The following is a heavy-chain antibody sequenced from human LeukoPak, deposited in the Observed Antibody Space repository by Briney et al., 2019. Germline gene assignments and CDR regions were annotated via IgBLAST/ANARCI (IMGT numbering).Heavy chain of an antibody. D-gene: IGHD6-19*01. Sequence: GGSLRLSCAASGFTVSSNYMSWVRQAPGKGLEWVSVIYSGGSTYYADSVKGRFTISRDNSKNTLYLQMNSLRAEDTAVYYCARGASGWYDGYYFDYWGQGTLVTVSS. CDR2: IYSGGST. V-gene: IGHV3-66*01. CDR1: GFTVSSNY. J-gene: IGHJ4*02. CDR3: ARGASGWYDGYYFDY.